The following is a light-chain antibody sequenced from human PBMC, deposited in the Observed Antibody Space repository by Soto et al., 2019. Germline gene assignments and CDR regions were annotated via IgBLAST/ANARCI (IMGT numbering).Light chain of an antibody. CDR1: QSVSGNY. J-gene: IGKJ2*01. V-gene: IGKV3-20*01. Sequence: EIVLTQSPGILSLSPGERATLSCRASQSVSGNYLAWYQQKPGQSPRLLIYGSADRATGIPDRFSGSGSGTDFILTISRVEPEDFAVYYCQQYGSSPPYTFGQGTKVEIK. CDR3: QQYGSSPPYT. CDR2: GSA.